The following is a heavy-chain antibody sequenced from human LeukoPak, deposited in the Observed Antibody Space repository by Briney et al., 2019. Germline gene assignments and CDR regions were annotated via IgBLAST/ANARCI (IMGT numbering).Heavy chain of an antibody. CDR3: AREAYYYGSGSYLSGSFDY. Sequence: ASVKVSCKASGYTFTSYYMHWVRQAPGQGLEWMGIINPSGGSTSYAQKFQGRVTMTRDTSTSTVYMELSSLRSEDTAVYYCAREAYYYGSGSYLSGSFDYWGQGTLVTVSS. V-gene: IGHV1-46*01. CDR2: INPSGGST. D-gene: IGHD3-10*01. CDR1: GYTFTSYY. J-gene: IGHJ4*02.